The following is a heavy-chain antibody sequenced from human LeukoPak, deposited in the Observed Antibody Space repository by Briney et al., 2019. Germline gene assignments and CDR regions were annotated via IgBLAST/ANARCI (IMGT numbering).Heavy chain of an antibody. CDR2: IIPSFDTP. J-gene: IGHJ6*03. Sequence: SVKVSCNASGGTFTTYSVTWVRQAPGQGLEWMGGIIPSFDTPNYAQKFSGRVKVTTDDATGTAYLALSSLMCEATATALCARVDRYHFYLDVWGKGSPVTVS. CDR3: ARVDRYHFYLDV. CDR1: GGTFTTYS. V-gene: IGHV1-69*05.